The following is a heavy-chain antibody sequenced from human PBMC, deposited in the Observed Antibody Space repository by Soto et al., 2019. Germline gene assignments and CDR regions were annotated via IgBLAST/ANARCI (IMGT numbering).Heavy chain of an antibody. D-gene: IGHD6-13*01. V-gene: IGHV1-18*01. CDR3: ARDTAAAGIFDY. Sequence: GASVKVSCKAPGGTFSSYAISWVRQAPGQGLEWMGWISAYNGNTNYAQKLQGRVTMTTDTSTSTAYMELRSLRSDDTAVYYCARDTAAAGIFDYWGQGTLVTVSS. J-gene: IGHJ4*02. CDR1: GGTFSSYA. CDR2: ISAYNGNT.